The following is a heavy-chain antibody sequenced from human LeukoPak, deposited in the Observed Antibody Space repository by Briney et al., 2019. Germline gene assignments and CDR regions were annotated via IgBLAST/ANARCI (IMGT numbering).Heavy chain of an antibody. CDR2: IIPIFGTA. D-gene: IGHD3-10*01. Sequence: SVKVSCRASGGTFSSYAISWVRQAPGQGLEWMGEIIPIFGTANYAQKFQGRVTITTDESTSTAYMELSSLRSEDTAVYYCARVAQSYGSGSYEDFDYWGQGTLVTVSS. CDR3: ARVAQSYGSGSYEDFDY. J-gene: IGHJ4*02. V-gene: IGHV1-69*05. CDR1: GGTFSSYA.